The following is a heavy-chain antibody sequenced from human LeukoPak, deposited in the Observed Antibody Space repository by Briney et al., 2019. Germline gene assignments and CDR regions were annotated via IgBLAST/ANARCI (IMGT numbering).Heavy chain of an antibody. D-gene: IGHD6-19*01. Sequence: TGGSLRLSCAASGFTFSSYSMNWVRQAPGKGLEWASSISSSSYIYYADSVKGRFTISRDNAKNSLYLQMNSLRAEDTAVYYCARERVAGTFDYWGQGTLVTVSS. CDR3: ARERVAGTFDY. CDR1: GFTFSSYS. V-gene: IGHV3-21*01. CDR2: ISSSSYI. J-gene: IGHJ4*02.